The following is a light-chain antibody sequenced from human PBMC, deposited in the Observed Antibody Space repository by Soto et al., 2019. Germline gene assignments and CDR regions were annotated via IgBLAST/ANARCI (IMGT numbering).Light chain of an antibody. CDR2: DAS. J-gene: IGKJ4*01. Sequence: EIVLTQSPATLSLSPGERATLSCRASQSVSSYLAWYQQKPGQAPRLLIYDASNRATGIPARFSGSGSGTDFTLTISSQEPEDSAVYYCQQRSNWSPLTFGGGTKVEIK. CDR3: QQRSNWSPLT. V-gene: IGKV3-11*01. CDR1: QSVSSY.